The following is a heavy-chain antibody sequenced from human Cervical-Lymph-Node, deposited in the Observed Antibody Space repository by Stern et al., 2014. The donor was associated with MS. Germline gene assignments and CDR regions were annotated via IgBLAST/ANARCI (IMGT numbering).Heavy chain of an antibody. J-gene: IGHJ4*02. V-gene: IGHV1-3*01. CDR3: ARAALGYSSSFDY. CDR1: GYTFTSYA. Sequence: QVQLMQSGAEVKKPGASVKVSCKASGYTFTSYAMHWVRQAPGQRLEWMGWINAGNGNTKYSQKFQGRVTITRDTSASTAYMELSSLRSEDTAVHYCARAALGYSSSFDYWGQGTLVTVSS. CDR2: INAGNGNT. D-gene: IGHD6-13*01.